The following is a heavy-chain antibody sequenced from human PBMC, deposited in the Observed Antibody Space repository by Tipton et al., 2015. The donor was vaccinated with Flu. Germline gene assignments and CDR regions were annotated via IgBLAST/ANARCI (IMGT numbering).Heavy chain of an antibody. CDR1: GFTFTSYA. CDR2: ISYDGSNK. J-gene: IGHJ6*02. D-gene: IGHD2-15*01. Sequence: SLRLSCAASGFTFTSYAMHWVRQAPGKGLEWVAVISYDGSNKYYADSVKGRFTISRDNSKNTLYLQMNSLRPEDTAVYYCARGGGYCSGGSCYAYYYGMDVWGQGTTVTVSS. V-gene: IGHV3-30-3*01. CDR3: ARGGGYCSGGSCYAYYYGMDV.